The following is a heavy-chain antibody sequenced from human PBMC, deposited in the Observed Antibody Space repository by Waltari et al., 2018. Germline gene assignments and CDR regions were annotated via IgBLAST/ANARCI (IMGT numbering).Heavy chain of an antibody. CDR3: ARDQSVDIVATIQGHWFDP. J-gene: IGHJ5*02. CDR1: GGSFSGYY. V-gene: IGHV4-34*01. Sequence: QVQLQQWGAGLLKPSETLSLTCAVYGGSFSGYYWSWIRQPPGKGLEWIGEINHSGSTNYNPSLKSRVTISVDTSKNQFSLKLSSVTAADTAVYYCARDQSVDIVATIQGHWFDPWGQGTLVTVSS. CDR2: INHSGST. D-gene: IGHD5-12*01.